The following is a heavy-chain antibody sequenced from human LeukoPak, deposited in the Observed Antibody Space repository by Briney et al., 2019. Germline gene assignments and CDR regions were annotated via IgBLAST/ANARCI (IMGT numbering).Heavy chain of an antibody. CDR3: VRQRGSSGTINHFDP. Sequence: GESLKISCETSEYSFTTYWIGWVRLMPGTGLEWVGAIYPDDSDSRYSPSFQGQVVISADRSIRTAYLQWNSLKTSDTAMYYCVRQRGSSGTINHFDPWGQGTLVTVSS. CDR2: IYPDDSDS. J-gene: IGHJ5*02. V-gene: IGHV5-51*01. D-gene: IGHD3-10*01. CDR1: EYSFTTYW.